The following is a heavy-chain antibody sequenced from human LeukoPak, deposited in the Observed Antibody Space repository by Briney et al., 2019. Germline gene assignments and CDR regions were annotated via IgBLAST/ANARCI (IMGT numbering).Heavy chain of an antibody. J-gene: IGHJ4*02. CDR2: ISSGGSTI. CDR3: ARDLVYYYGSRTFFIDY. Sequence: KPGGSLRLSCAASGFTFSDYYMSWIRQAPGKGLEWVSYISSGGSTIYYSDSVKGRFTISRDNAKNSLYLQMSSLRADDTAVYYCARDLVYYYGSRTFFIDYWGQGTLVTVSS. CDR1: GFTFSDYY. D-gene: IGHD3-10*01. V-gene: IGHV3-11*01.